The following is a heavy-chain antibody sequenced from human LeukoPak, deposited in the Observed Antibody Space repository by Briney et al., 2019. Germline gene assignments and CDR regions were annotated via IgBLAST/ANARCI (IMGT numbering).Heavy chain of an antibody. D-gene: IGHD1-26*01. CDR3: ARHRWGVGATYDY. CDR1: GGSISSYY. CDR2: IYYSGST. J-gene: IGHJ4*02. Sequence: PSETLSLTCTVSGGSISSYYWSWIRQPPGKGLEWIGYIYYSGSTNYNPSLKSRVTISVDTSKNQFSLKLSSVTAADTAVYYCARHRWGVGATYDYWGQGTLVTVSS. V-gene: IGHV4-59*08.